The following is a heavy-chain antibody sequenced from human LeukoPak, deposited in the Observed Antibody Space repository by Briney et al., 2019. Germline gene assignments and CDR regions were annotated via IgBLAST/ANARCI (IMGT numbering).Heavy chain of an antibody. J-gene: IGHJ4*02. CDR1: GYTFTSYG. CDR3: ARVDIVVVVAATHDY. CDR2: ISAYNGNT. Sequence: AASVKVSCKASGYTFTSYGISWVRQAPGQGLEWMGWISAYNGNTNYAQKLQGRVTMTTDTSTSTAYMELRSLRSDDTAVYYCARVDIVVVVAATHDYWGQGTLVTVSS. V-gene: IGHV1-18*01. D-gene: IGHD2-15*01.